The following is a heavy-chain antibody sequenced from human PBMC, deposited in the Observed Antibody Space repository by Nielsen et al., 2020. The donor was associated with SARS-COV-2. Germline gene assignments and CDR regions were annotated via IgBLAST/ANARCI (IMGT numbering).Heavy chain of an antibody. V-gene: IGHV4-31*11. Sequence: LRLSCAVYGDSFSGYYWSWIRQHPGKGLEWIGYIYYSGSTYYNPSLKSRVTISVDTSKNQFSLKLSSVTAADTAVYYCARGYPKSTIRFLEWKLPYFDYWGQGTLVTVSS. J-gene: IGHJ4*02. CDR1: GDSFSGYY. CDR2: IYYSGST. CDR3: ARGYPKSTIRFLEWKLPYFDY. D-gene: IGHD3-3*01.